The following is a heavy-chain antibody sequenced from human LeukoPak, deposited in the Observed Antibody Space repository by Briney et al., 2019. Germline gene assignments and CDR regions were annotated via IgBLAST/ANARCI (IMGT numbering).Heavy chain of an antibody. Sequence: ASVKVSCKVSGYTLTESSMHWVRQAPGKGLEWMGGFDPEDGETIYAQKFQGRVTMTEDTSTDTAYMELSSLRSEDTAVYYCATAPYSYGYATLVYWGQGTLVTVSS. CDR1: GYTLTESS. J-gene: IGHJ4*02. CDR3: ATAPYSYGYATLVY. D-gene: IGHD5-18*01. V-gene: IGHV1-24*01. CDR2: FDPEDGET.